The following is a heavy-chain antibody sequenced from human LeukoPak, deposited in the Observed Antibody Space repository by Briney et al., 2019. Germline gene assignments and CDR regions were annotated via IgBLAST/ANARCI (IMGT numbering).Heavy chain of an antibody. Sequence: GGSLRLSCAASGFTFSSYAMSWVRQAPGEGLEWLSSIRTGGYIHYAESTKGRFIISRDNARDSLYLQMNSLSAEDTAIYYCAGALCSGGSCYSFNYWGQGTLVTVSS. CDR1: GFTFSSYA. D-gene: IGHD2-15*01. CDR2: IRTGGYI. CDR3: AGALCSGGSCYSFNY. J-gene: IGHJ4*02. V-gene: IGHV3-21*01.